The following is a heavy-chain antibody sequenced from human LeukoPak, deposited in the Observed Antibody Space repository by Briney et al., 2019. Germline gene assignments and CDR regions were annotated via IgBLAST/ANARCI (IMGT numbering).Heavy chain of an antibody. CDR3: ARDAIRLRFNHPDYYYYGMDV. Sequence: GGSLRLSCAASGFTVSSNYMSWVRQAPGKGLEWVSVIYSGGSTYYAGSVKGRFTISRDNSKNTLYLQMNSLRAEDTAVYYCARDAIRLRFNHPDYYYYGMDVWGQGTTVTVSS. D-gene: IGHD2-21*01. CDR2: IYSGGST. J-gene: IGHJ6*02. CDR1: GFTVSSNY. V-gene: IGHV3-53*01.